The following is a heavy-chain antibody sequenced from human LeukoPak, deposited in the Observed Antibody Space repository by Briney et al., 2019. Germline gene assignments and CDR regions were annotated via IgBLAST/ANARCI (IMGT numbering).Heavy chain of an antibody. Sequence: GGSLRLSCAASGFSFSNYGMTWVRQAPGKGLEWVSSISGGGGSTNYADSVKGRFTISRDNSKDTLYLQMNSLRAEDTAVYYCAKVGAGSSWYWFDYWGQGTLVTVSS. CDR2: ISGGGGST. V-gene: IGHV3-23*01. CDR3: AKVGAGSSWYWFDY. D-gene: IGHD6-13*01. CDR1: GFSFSNYG. J-gene: IGHJ4*02.